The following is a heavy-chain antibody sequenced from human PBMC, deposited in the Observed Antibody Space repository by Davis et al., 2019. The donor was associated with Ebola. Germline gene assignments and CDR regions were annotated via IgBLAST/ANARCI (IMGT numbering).Heavy chain of an antibody. CDR1: GFTFSSYS. CDR2: ISSSSSYI. Sequence: GESLKISCAASGFTFSSYSMNWVRQAPGKGLEWVSSISSSSSYIYYADSVKGRFTISRDNAKNSLYLQMNSLRAEDTAVYYCARYGHRGYSGYDPILPTDYWGQGTLVTVSS. V-gene: IGHV3-21*03. D-gene: IGHD5-12*01. CDR3: ARYGHRGYSGYDPILPTDY. J-gene: IGHJ4*02.